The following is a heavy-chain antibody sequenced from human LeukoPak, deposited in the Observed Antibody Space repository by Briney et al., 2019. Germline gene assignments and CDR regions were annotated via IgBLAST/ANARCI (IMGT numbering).Heavy chain of an antibody. V-gene: IGHV3-23*01. Sequence: GGSLRLSCAASGFTFSSYEMNWVRQAPGKGLEWVSAISGSGGSTYYADSVKGRFTISRDNSKNTLYLQMNSLRAEDTAVYYCAKDQLLWFGELLSTFDYWGQGTLVTVSS. CDR1: GFTFSSYE. CDR2: ISGSGGST. CDR3: AKDQLLWFGELLSTFDY. D-gene: IGHD3-10*01. J-gene: IGHJ4*02.